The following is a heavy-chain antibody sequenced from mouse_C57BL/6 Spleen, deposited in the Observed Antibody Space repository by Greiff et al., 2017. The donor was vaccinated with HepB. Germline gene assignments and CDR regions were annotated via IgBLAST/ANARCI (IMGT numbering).Heavy chain of an antibody. CDR2: ISYDGSN. CDR3: ARIDSSGYVAWFAY. V-gene: IGHV3-6*01. D-gene: IGHD3-2*02. Sequence: ESGPGLVKPSQSLSLTCSVTGYSITSGYYWNWIRQFPGNKLEWMGYISYDGSNNYNPSLKNRISITRDTSMNQFFLKLNSVTTEDTATYYCARIDSSGYVAWFAYWGQGTLVTVSA. J-gene: IGHJ3*01. CDR1: GYSITSGYY.